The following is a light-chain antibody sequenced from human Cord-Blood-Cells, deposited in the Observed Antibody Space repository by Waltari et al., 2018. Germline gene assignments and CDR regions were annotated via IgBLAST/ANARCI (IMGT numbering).Light chain of an antibody. J-gene: IGLJ1*01. Sequence: QSALTQPASVSGSPGQSITISCTGTSRDVGGYNYFSWYQQHPGKAPKLMIYDVSNRPSGVSNRFSGSKSGNMASLTISGLQAEDEADYYCSSYTSSSTLVFGTGTKVTVL. V-gene: IGLV2-14*01. CDR3: SSYTSSSTLV. CDR1: SRDVGGYNY. CDR2: DVS.